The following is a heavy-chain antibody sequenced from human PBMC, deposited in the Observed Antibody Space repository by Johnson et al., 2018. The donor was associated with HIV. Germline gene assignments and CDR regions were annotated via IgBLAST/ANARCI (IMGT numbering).Heavy chain of an antibody. Sequence: EVQLVESGGGLVKPGGSLRLSCAASGFTFDDYGMSWVRQAPGKGLEWVSGINWNGGSTGYADSVKGRFTISRDNAKNTVYLQMSGLRVEDTAVYYCAKGLYYGGSGDYAFDMWGQGTMVTVSS. CDR1: GFTFDDYG. V-gene: IGHV3-20*04. CDR3: AKGLYYGGSGDYAFDM. D-gene: IGHD2-21*01. J-gene: IGHJ3*02. CDR2: INWNGGST.